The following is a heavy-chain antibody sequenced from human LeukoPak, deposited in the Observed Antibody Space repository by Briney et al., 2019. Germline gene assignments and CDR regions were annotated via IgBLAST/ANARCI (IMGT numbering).Heavy chain of an antibody. Sequence: PGGSLRLSCAASGFTFSSYWMSWVRQAPGKGLEWVANIKQDGSEKYYVDSVKGRFTISRDNAKNSLYLQMNSLRAEDTAVYYCASGWRGYQLLLNNYYYGMDVWGQGTTVTVSS. CDR1: GFTFSSYW. CDR2: IKQDGSEK. CDR3: ASGWRGYQLLLNNYYYGMDV. D-gene: IGHD2-2*01. V-gene: IGHV3-7*01. J-gene: IGHJ6*02.